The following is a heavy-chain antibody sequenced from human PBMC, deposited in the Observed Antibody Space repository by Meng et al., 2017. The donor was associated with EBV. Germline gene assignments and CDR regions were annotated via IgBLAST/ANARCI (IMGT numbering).Heavy chain of an antibody. J-gene: IGHJ4*02. CDR1: GYSFSSYA. CDR3: ARDILYV. D-gene: IGHD3-9*01. V-gene: IGHV7-4-1*02. Sequence: VQLVQSGSDLKNPADSWKFSCKASGYSFSSYAMKWVRQAPGQGIEWMGWINTNTGNPTYAQGFTGRFDFSLATSVSTAYLQISSLKAEDTAVYYCARDILYVWGQGTLVTVSS. CDR2: INTNTGNP.